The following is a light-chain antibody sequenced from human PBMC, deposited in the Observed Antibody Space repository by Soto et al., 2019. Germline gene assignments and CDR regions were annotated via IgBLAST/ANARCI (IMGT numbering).Light chain of an antibody. CDR3: QQYVASPPSWT. V-gene: IGKV3-20*01. J-gene: IGKJ1*01. CDR1: QSVSSGY. CDR2: RAF. Sequence: EIVLTQSPGTLSLSLGERATLSCRSSQSVSSGYLAWYQQKPGQAPRLLIFRAFNRATGIPDRFSGSGSGTDFTLTISRLEPEDFAVYYCQQYVASPPSWTFGQGTKVEIK.